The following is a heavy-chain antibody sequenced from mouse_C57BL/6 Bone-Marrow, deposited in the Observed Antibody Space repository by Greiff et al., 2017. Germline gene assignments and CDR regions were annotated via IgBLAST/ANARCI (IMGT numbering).Heavy chain of an antibody. Sequence: EVKLVESGGDLVKPGGSLKLSCAASGFTFSSYGMSWVRPTPDKRLEWVATISSGGSNTYYPDSVKGRFTISRDNAKNTLYLQMSSLKSEDTAMYYCARLRFDYWGQGTTLTVSS. CDR1: GFTFSSYG. CDR3: ARLRFDY. CDR2: ISSGGSNT. D-gene: IGHD1-1*01. J-gene: IGHJ2*01. V-gene: IGHV5-6*01.